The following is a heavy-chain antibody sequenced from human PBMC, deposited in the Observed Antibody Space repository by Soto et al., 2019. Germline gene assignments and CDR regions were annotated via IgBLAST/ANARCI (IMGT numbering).Heavy chain of an antibody. Sequence: ASVKVSCKASGYTITSYGISWVRQAPGQGLEWMGIISPCGGNTNYAQKFQGRVTMTRDTSTSTVHMELSSLRSEDTAVYYCARSSHLRFIDYWGQGTLVTVSS. CDR2: ISPCGGNT. CDR3: ARSSHLRFIDY. V-gene: IGHV1-46*03. CDR1: GYTITSYG. J-gene: IGHJ4*02. D-gene: IGHD3-3*01.